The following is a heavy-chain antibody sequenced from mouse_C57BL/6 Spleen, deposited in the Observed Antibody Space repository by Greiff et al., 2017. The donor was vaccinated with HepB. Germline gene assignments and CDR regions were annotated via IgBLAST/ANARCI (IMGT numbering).Heavy chain of an antibody. V-gene: IGHV14-1*01. CDR3: TTRGYYGSSYRYFDV. CDR2: IDPEDGET. Sequence: EVQLQQSGAELVRPGASVKLSCTASGFNIKDYYMHWVKQRPEQGLEWIGRIDPEDGETEYAPKFQGKATMTADPSSNTAYLQLSSLTSEDTAVYYCTTRGYYGSSYRYFDVWGTGTTVTVSS. CDR1: GFNIKDYY. J-gene: IGHJ1*03. D-gene: IGHD1-1*01.